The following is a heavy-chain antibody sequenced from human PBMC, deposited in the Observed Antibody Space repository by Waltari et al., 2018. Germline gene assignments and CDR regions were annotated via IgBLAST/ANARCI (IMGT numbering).Heavy chain of an antibody. CDR2: TYYRSKWYN. CDR1: GDRVSSNSAA. J-gene: IGHJ4*02. Sequence: QVQLQQSGPGLVKPSHTLSPTCAISGDRVSSNSAAWNWLRQSPSRGLEWLGRTYYRSKWYNDYAVSVKSRITINPDTSKNQFSLQLNSVTPEDTAVYYCARTPTHYGDYKDYWGQGTLVTVSS. V-gene: IGHV6-1*01. D-gene: IGHD4-17*01. CDR3: ARTPTHYGDYKDY.